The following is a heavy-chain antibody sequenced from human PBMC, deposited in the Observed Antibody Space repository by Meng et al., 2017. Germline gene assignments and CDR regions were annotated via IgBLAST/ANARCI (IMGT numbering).Heavy chain of an antibody. D-gene: IGHD2-21*02. CDR1: GGSTSSYY. Sequence: SETLSPTCPVPGGSTSSYYWSWIRQPAGKGLEWIGRIYTSGSTNYNPSLKSRVTMSVDTSKNQLSLKLSSVNAADTAVYYCATRAKGVYCGGDCYRYWYFDLWGRGTLVTVSS. J-gene: IGHJ2*01. V-gene: IGHV4-4*07. CDR2: IYTSGST. CDR3: ATRAKGVYCGGDCYRYWYFDL.